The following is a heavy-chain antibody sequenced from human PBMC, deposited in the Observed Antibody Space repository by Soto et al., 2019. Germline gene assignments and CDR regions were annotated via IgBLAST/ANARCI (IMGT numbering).Heavy chain of an antibody. CDR2: IWYDGSNK. CDR3: ARDPYYDFWSGYYDHGMDV. J-gene: IGHJ6*02. CDR1: GFTFSSYG. D-gene: IGHD3-3*01. V-gene: IGHV3-33*01. Sequence: GGSLRLSCAASGFTFSSYGMHWVRQAPGKGLEWVAVIWYDGSNKYYADSVKGRFTISRDNSKNTLYLQMNSLRAEDTAVYYCARDPYYDFWSGYYDHGMDVWGQGTTVTVSS.